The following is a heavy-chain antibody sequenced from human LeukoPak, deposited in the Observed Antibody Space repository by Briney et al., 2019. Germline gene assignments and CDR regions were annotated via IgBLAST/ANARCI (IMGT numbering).Heavy chain of an antibody. CDR1: GFTFSSYA. D-gene: IGHD3-3*01. J-gene: IGHJ5*02. V-gene: IGHV3-23*01. Sequence: PGGSLRLSCAASGFTFSSYAMSWVRQAPGKGLEWVSAISNSGGSTYYADSVKGRFTISRDNSKNTLYLQMNNLRAEDTAVYYCAKRLRITIFGDNDPWGQGTLVTVSS. CDR3: AKRLRITIFGDNDP. CDR2: ISNSGGST.